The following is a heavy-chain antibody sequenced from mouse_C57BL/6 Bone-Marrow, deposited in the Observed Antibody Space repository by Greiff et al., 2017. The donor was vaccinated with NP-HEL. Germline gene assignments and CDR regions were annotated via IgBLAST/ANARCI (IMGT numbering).Heavy chain of an antibody. J-gene: IGHJ3*01. CDR2: IHPNSGST. V-gene: IGHV1-64*01. CDR1: GYTFTSYW. Sequence: QVQLQQPGAELVKPGASVKLSCKASGYTFTSYWMHWVKQRPGHGLEWIGMIHPNSGSTNYNEKFKSKATLTADKSSSTAYMQLSSLTSVDSAVYYGARLWLFAYWGEGTLVSVSA. D-gene: IGHD2-2*01. CDR3: ARLWLFAY.